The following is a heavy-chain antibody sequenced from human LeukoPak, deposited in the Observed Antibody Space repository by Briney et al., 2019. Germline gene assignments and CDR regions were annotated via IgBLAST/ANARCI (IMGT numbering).Heavy chain of an antibody. CDR3: VEDRGEF. V-gene: IGHV3-30*02. D-gene: IGHD3-10*01. CDR1: GFTFNTYG. Sequence: GGSLRLSCAASGFTFNTYGMSWVRQAPGKGLECVAFIRYDGMHKYYADSVKGRFTISRDNSKNTLYLQMNSLRVEDTAIYYCVEDRGEFWGQETMVTVSS. J-gene: IGHJ3*01. CDR2: IRYDGMHK.